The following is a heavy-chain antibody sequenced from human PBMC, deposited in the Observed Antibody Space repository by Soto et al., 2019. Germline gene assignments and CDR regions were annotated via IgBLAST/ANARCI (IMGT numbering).Heavy chain of an antibody. J-gene: IGHJ6*02. CDR1: GYTFTSYG. CDR3: ARVWDTMIVVAYYYYGMDV. CDR2: ISAYNGNT. V-gene: IGHV1-18*01. D-gene: IGHD3-22*01. Sequence: ASVKVSCKASGYTFTSYGISWVRQAPGQGLEWMGWISAYNGNTNYAQKLQGRVTMTTDTSTSTAYMELRSLRSDDTAVYYCARVWDTMIVVAYYYYGMDVWGQGTTVTVPS.